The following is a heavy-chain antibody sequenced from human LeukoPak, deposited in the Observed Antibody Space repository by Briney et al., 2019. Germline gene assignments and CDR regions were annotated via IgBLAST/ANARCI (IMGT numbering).Heavy chain of an antibody. J-gene: IGHJ4*02. CDR3: NLRNYDSSGYTLDY. CDR2: FYYSGST. CDR1: GGSISSYY. V-gene: IGHV4-59*08. Sequence: SETLSLTCTVAGGSISSYYWSWIRQPPGKGLEWIGYFYYSGSTNYNPSLKSRVTISVDTSKNQFSLKLSSVTAADTAVYYCNLRNYDSSGYTLDYWGQGTLVTVSS. D-gene: IGHD3-22*01.